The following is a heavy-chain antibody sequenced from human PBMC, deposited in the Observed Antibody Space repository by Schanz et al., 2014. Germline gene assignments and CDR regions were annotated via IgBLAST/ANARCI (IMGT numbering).Heavy chain of an antibody. CDR3: ARGYSSSWDTFYF. J-gene: IGHJ4*02. CDR2: ISYDGSNK. D-gene: IGHD6-13*01. CDR1: GFTFSSHA. Sequence: ASGFTFSSHAMHWVRQAPGKGLEWVAAISYDGSNKYHADSVKGRFTISRDSSKNKLYLQMKSLRVEETAVLYWARGYSSSWDTFYFWGMG. V-gene: IGHV3-30-3*01.